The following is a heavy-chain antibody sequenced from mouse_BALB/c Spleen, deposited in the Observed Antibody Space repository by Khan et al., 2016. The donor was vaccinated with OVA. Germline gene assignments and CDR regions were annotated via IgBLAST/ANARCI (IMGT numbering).Heavy chain of an antibody. D-gene: IGHD2-1*01. V-gene: IGHV7-3*02. J-gene: IGHJ2*01. CDR1: GFTFTAYY. CDR2: IRHKANGYTT. CDR3: ARDGNYYFGY. Sequence: VQLKESGAGLVQPGGSLRLSCATSGFTFTAYYMSWVRQPPGKALEWLGFIRHKANGYTTEYSASVKARFTTSRDNSQSILYLQRNTLRAEDNATYYCARDGNYYFGYWGQGATLTVSS.